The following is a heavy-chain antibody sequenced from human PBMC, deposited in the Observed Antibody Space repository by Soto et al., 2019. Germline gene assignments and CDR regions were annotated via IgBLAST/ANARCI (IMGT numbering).Heavy chain of an antibody. CDR3: ASETLYCGGDCPDAFDI. CDR2: INHSRKT. V-gene: IGHV4-34*01. CDR1: GGTFSGYY. J-gene: IGHJ3*02. D-gene: IGHD2-21*02. Sequence: SETLSLTCAVYGGTFSGYYWSWISVPPGKRLEWTGKINHSRKTNYTPSLHSRVTISVDTSKNQFYLKLSSVTAADTAVYYCASETLYCGGDCPDAFDIWGQGTMVT.